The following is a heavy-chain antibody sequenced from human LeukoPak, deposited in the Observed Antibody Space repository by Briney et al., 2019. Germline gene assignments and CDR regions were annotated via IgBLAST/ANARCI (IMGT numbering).Heavy chain of an antibody. Sequence: SETLSLTCTVSGYSISSGYYWGWIRQPPGKGLEWIGNIHHSGSTYYNPSLKSRVTISVDTSKNQFSVKLSSVTAADTAVYYCARDKHWGQGTLVTVSS. CDR3: ARDKH. CDR2: IHHSGST. J-gene: IGHJ1*01. CDR1: GYSISSGYY. V-gene: IGHV4-38-2*02.